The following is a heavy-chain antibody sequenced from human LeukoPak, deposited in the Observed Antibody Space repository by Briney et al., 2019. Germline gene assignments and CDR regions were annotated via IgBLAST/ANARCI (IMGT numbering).Heavy chain of an antibody. V-gene: IGHV1-8*03. CDR3: ARRYSSSHYYYYYYMDV. Sequence: GASVKVSCKASGYTFTSYDINWVRQATGQGLEWMGWMNPNSGNTGYAQKFQGRVTITRNTSISTAYMELSSLRSEDTAVYYCARRYSSSHYYYYYYMDVWGKGTTVTVSS. CDR2: MNPNSGNT. J-gene: IGHJ6*03. D-gene: IGHD6-6*01. CDR1: GYTFTSYD.